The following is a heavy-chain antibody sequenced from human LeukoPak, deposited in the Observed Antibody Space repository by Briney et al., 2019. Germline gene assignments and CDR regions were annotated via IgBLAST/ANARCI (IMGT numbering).Heavy chain of an antibody. CDR3: ARSKSEDWFDP. CDR2: IYYSGST. J-gene: IGHJ5*02. D-gene: IGHD3-3*01. CDR1: GGSISSFY. Sequence: SETLSLTCTVSGGSISSFYWSWIRQPPGKGLEWIGYIYYSGSTNYNPSLKSRVTISVDTSKNQFSLKLSSVTAADTAVYYCARSKSEDWFDPWGQGTLVTVSS. V-gene: IGHV4-59*01.